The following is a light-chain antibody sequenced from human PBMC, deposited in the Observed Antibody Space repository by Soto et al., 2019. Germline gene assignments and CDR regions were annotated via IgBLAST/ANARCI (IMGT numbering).Light chain of an antibody. V-gene: IGLV2-23*03. CDR1: SSDVGSYNL. CDR2: EGS. CDR3: CSYAGSSTFDVV. Sequence: QSALTQPASVSGSPGQSITISCTGTSSDVGSYNLVSWYQQHPGKAPKLMIYEGSKRPSGVSNRFSGSKSGNTASLTISGLQAEDEAVYYCCSYAGSSTFDVVFGGGTKLTVL. J-gene: IGLJ2*01.